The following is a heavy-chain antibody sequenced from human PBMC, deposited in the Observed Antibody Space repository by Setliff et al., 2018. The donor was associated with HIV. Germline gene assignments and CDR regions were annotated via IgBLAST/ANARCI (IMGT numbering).Heavy chain of an antibody. CDR1: GYSISSGYY. V-gene: IGHV4-38-2*01. CDR3: ARGGPTVAFGLDV. J-gene: IGHJ6*02. Sequence: PSETLSLTCEVSGYSISSGYYWGWIRQPPGKGLEWIGNIYHHGTTYYYPSLKGRVTISLDTSNNQFSLNLNTVTAADTAVYYCARGGPTVAFGLDVWGQVTTVTVSS. CDR2: IYHHGTT. D-gene: IGHD4-17*01.